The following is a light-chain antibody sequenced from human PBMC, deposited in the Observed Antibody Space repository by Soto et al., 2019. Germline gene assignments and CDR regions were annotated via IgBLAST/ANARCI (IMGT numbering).Light chain of an antibody. CDR1: QSVTSSY. Sequence: EIVLTQSPGTLSLSPGERATLSCRASQSVTSSYLAWYQQKPGQAPRLIIYGASTRATVIPDRFSGSGSGTDFTLTISRLEPEDFAVYYCQQYGSSPLTFGGGTKAEIK. V-gene: IGKV3-20*01. CDR3: QQYGSSPLT. CDR2: GAS. J-gene: IGKJ4*01.